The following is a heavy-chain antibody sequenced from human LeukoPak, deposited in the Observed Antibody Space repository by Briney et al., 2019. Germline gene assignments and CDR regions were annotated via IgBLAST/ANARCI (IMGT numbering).Heavy chain of an antibody. V-gene: IGHV1-18*01. CDR2: ISAYNGNT. Sequence: ASVKVSCKASGYTFTSYGISWVRQAPGQGLEWMGWISAYNGNTNYAQKLQGRVTMTTDTSTSTAYMELRSLRSDDTAVYYCAGRVTTSYYYYYMDVWGKGTTVTVSS. CDR1: GYTFTSYG. CDR3: AGRVTTSYYYYYMDV. J-gene: IGHJ6*03. D-gene: IGHD4-17*01.